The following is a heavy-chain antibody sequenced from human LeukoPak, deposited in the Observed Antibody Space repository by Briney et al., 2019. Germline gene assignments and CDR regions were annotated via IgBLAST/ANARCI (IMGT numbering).Heavy chain of an antibody. V-gene: IGHV1-18*01. CDR3: ARAVVGATFHYYYMDV. Sequence: ASVKVSCKASGYTFTSYGISWVRQAPGQGLEWMGWISAYNGNTNYAQKLQGRVTMTTDTSTSTAYMELRSLRSDDTAVYYCARAVVGATFHYYYMDVWGKGTTVTVSS. J-gene: IGHJ6*03. D-gene: IGHD1-26*01. CDR1: GYTFTSYG. CDR2: ISAYNGNT.